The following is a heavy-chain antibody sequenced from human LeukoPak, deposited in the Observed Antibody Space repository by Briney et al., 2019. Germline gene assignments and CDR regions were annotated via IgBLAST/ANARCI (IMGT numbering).Heavy chain of an antibody. Sequence: GGSLRLSCAASGFIFSSYSMNWVRQAPGKGLEWVAVISNDATKKYYADSVKGRSTISRDNSENTLYLQMNSLRAEDTAVYYCAKDMNTVTTTFDYWGQGTLVTVSS. J-gene: IGHJ4*02. CDR1: GFIFSSYS. V-gene: IGHV3-30*18. CDR3: AKDMNTVTTTFDY. CDR2: ISNDATKK. D-gene: IGHD4-17*01.